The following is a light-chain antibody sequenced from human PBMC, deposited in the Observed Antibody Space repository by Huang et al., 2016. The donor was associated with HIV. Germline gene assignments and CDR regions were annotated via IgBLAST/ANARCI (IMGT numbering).Light chain of an antibody. CDR3: HQSSSQPT. J-gene: IGKJ3*01. Sequence: EVVLTQSPEFQSVTPQEKVNITCRASQTIGKSLHWYQQKADQSPKLLIKYASQSISGVPSRFTGSGSGTEFTLTINGLEAEDAAIYYCHQSSSQPTFGPGTKVDI. CDR1: QTIGKS. V-gene: IGKV6-21*02. CDR2: YAS.